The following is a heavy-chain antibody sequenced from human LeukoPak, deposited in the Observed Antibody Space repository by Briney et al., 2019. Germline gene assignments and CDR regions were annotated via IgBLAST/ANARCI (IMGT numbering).Heavy chain of an antibody. CDR1: GFTFDNYR. D-gene: IGHD1-26*01. J-gene: IGHJ4*02. CDR2: VNADGGNT. Sequence: GGSLRLSCAASGFTFDNYRMSWVRQAPGKGLEWVSTVNADGGNTYYADSVKGRFTISRDNSKSTLILQMNSLRVEDTALYYCTKRVKYGGTWDHFADWGQGALVTVSS. V-gene: IGHV3-23*01. CDR3: TKRVKYGGTWDHFAD.